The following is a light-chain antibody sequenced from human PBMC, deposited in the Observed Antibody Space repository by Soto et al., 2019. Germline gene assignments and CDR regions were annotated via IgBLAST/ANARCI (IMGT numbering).Light chain of an antibody. Sequence: EIVLTQSTGNLSLSPGERATLSFRASQSVASSHLAWYRQKPGQTPMLLIYDASSRATGIPDRIRGSGSGKDFTLTISRLESQDFAVYYCQRYGSGPFMFGPGTKVDI. CDR1: QSVASSH. CDR2: DAS. V-gene: IGKV3-20*01. J-gene: IGKJ3*01. CDR3: QRYGSGPFM.